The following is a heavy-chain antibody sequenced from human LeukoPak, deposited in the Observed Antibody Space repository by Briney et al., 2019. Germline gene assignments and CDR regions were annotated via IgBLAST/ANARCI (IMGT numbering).Heavy chain of an antibody. CDR1: GFTCSSYS. D-gene: IGHD6-13*01. CDR2: ISSSSSTI. J-gene: IGHJ4*02. CDR3: ARDWDIAAAGNLDN. V-gene: IGHV3-48*01. Sequence: GGSLRLSCAASGFTCSSYSMNWVRQAPGKGLEWVSYISSSSSTIYYADSVKGRFTISRDNAKNSLYLQMNSLRAEDTAVYYCARDWDIAAAGNLDNWGQGTLVTVSS.